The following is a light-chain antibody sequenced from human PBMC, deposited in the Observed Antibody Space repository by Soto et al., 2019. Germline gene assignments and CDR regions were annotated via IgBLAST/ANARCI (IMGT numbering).Light chain of an antibody. CDR3: QQYNNWPRT. CDR2: GAS. Sequence: EIVMTQSPATLSVSPGERATLSCRASQTVGSNLAWYQQKPGQVPRHLIYGASTRATGVPARFSGSGSGTEFTHTISSLQSEDFAVYYCQQYNNWPRTFGQGTKVEIK. V-gene: IGKV3-15*01. CDR1: QTVGSN. J-gene: IGKJ1*01.